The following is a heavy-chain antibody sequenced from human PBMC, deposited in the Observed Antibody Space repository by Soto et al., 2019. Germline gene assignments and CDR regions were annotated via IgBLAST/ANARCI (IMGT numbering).Heavy chain of an antibody. CDR1: AGSISTINYY. D-gene: IGHD2-8*01. V-gene: IGHV4-31*03. J-gene: IGHJ3*01. Sequence: QVQLQESGPGLVRPSQTLSLTCTVSAGSISTINYYWSWIRQHPEKGLEWIGYISYSGSTFYHSSLMSRVTISLDTSNKPFSLTLTSFTAADTAVYYCARSAQWDGFDPWGQGTMVSVSS. CDR3: ARSAQWDGFDP. CDR2: ISYSGST.